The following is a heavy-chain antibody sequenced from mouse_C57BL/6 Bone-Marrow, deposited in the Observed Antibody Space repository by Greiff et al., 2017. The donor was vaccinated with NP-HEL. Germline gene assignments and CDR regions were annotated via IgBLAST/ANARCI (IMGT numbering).Heavy chain of an antibody. CDR2: INPNYGTT. J-gene: IGHJ1*03. CDR3: ARSGFITTVVKGPFDV. CDR1: GYSFTDYN. V-gene: IGHV1-39*01. Sequence: VQLKESGPELVKPGASVKISCKASGYSFTDYNMNWVKQSNGKSLEWIGVINPNYGTTSYNQKFKGKATLTVDQSSSTAYMQLNSLTSEDSAVYYCARSGFITTVVKGPFDVWGTGTTVTVSS. D-gene: IGHD1-1*01.